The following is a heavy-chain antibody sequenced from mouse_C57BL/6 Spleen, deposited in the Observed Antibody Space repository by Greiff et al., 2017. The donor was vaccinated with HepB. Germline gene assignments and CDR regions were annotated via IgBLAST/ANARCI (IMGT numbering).Heavy chain of an antibody. CDR1: GYTFTEYT. J-gene: IGHJ4*01. CDR3: ARHEGYYDYGGYAMDY. CDR2: FYPGSGSI. Sequence: VQLQQSGAELVKPGASVKLSCKASGYTFTEYTIHWVKQRSGQGLEWIGWFYPGSGSIKYNEKFKDKATLTADKSSSTVYMELSRLTSEDSAVYCCARHEGYYDYGGYAMDYWGQGTSVTVSS. V-gene: IGHV1-62-2*01. D-gene: IGHD2-4*01.